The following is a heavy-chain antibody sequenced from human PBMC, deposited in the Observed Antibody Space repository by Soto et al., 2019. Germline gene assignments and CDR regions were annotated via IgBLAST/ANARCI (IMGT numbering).Heavy chain of an antibody. D-gene: IGHD4-4*01. CDR2: VSFDSKNK. Sequence: GGSLRLSCAGSGFSFDSYGMHWVRQAPGKGLEWVATVSFDSKNKYYIDSVEGRFTISRDNSKNMLYLQMNSLRHEDTAVYYCAKESVEATYSYYGMDVWGPGTTVTV. CDR3: AKESVEATYSYYGMDV. V-gene: IGHV3-30*18. CDR1: GFSFDSYG. J-gene: IGHJ6*02.